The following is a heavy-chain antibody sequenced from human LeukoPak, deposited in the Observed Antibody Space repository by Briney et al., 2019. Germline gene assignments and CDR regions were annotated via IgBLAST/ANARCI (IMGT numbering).Heavy chain of an antibody. J-gene: IGHJ4*02. D-gene: IGHD3-22*01. CDR3: ARGGYYCDSSGHPLDY. V-gene: IGHV1-2*02. CDR2: INPNSGGT. CDR1: GYTFTGYY. Sequence: ASVKVSCKASGYTFTGYYMHWVRQAPGQGLEWMGWINPNSGGTNYAQKFQGRVTMTRDTSISTAYMELSRLRSDDTAVYYCARGGYYCDSSGHPLDYWGQGTLVTVSS.